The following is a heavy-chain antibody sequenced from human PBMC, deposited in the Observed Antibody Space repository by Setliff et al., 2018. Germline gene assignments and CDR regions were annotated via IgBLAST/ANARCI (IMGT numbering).Heavy chain of an antibody. CDR1: GGSFSGYY. CDR3: ARSKSSSGWLNWFDP. Sequence: SETLSLTCAVYGGSFSGYYWSWIRQPPGKGLEWIGEINHSGSTNYNPSLKSRVTMSVDTSKNQFSLKLSSVTAADTAVYYCARSKSSSGWLNWFDPWGQGTLVTVSS. J-gene: IGHJ5*02. CDR2: INHSGST. V-gene: IGHV4-34*01. D-gene: IGHD6-19*01.